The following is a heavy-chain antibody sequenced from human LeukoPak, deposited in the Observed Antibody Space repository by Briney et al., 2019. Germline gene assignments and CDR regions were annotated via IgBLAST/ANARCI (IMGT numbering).Heavy chain of an antibody. CDR2: INSYGSST. J-gene: IGHJ4*02. Sequence: GGSLRPSCAASGFTFSTYWMQWVRQDPGKGLVWVSHINSYGSSTAYADSVKGRFTISRDNAKKTLYLQMNSLRVEDTAIYYCRTYRWGDSFEYWGQGTLVTVSS. CDR1: GFTFSTYW. V-gene: IGHV3-74*01. D-gene: IGHD3-16*01. CDR3: RTYRWGDSFEY.